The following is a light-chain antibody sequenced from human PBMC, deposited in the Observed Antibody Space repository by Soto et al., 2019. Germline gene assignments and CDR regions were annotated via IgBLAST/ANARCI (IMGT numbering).Light chain of an antibody. CDR1: QSISNY. V-gene: IGKV1-39*01. Sequence: DMEMTQSPLSLSASVGDRVTITCRASQSISNYLNWYQHKPGKVPKPLIYAASSLQSGVPTRFSGSGSGTDFTLTINSLQPEDFATYYCQQIYGTPLTFRGGNKSEIK. CDR2: AAS. CDR3: QQIYGTPLT. J-gene: IGKJ4*01.